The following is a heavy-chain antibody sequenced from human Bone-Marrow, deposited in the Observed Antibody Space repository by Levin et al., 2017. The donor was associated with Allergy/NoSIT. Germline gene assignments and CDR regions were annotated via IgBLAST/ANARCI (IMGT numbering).Heavy chain of an antibody. CDR1: GGTFGSHA. D-gene: IGHD5-18*01. J-gene: IGHJ4*02. CDR3: ARGEDIALGQFGY. CDR2: IIPIYGST. V-gene: IGHV1-69*13. Sequence: ASVKVSCKASGGTFGSHAITWVRQAPGQGLEWMGQIIPIYGSTNYVYKFQGRVTITADESTTTAYMELRDLRSEDTAVYFCARGEDIALGQFGYWGQGTLVTVSS.